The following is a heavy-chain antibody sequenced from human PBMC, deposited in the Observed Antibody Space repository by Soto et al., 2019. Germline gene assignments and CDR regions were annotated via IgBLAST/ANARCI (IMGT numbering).Heavy chain of an antibody. CDR3: ARVSGYSSGWYFDY. J-gene: IGHJ4*02. CDR2: IWYDGSNK. D-gene: IGHD6-19*01. CDR1: GFTFSSYG. Sequence: QVQLVESGGGVVQPGRSLRLSCAASGFTFSSYGMHWVRQAPGKGLEWVAVIWYDGSNKYYADSVKGRFTISRDNSKNTLYLQMSSLRAEDTAVYYCARVSGYSSGWYFDYCGQGTLVTVSS. V-gene: IGHV3-33*01.